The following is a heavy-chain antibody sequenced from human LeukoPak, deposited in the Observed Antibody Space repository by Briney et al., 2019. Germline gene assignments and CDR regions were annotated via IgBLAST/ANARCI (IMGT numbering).Heavy chain of an antibody. J-gene: IGHJ1*01. CDR1: GGSISSYY. Sequence: PSETLSLTCTVSGGSISSYYWSWIRQPPRKGLEWIGYIYYSGSTNYNPSLKSRVTISVDTSKDQFSLKLSSVTAADTAVYYCARATATNYDFWSGPPQYFQHWGQGTLVTVSS. CDR2: IYYSGST. CDR3: ARATATNYDFWSGPPQYFQH. D-gene: IGHD3-3*01. V-gene: IGHV4-59*01.